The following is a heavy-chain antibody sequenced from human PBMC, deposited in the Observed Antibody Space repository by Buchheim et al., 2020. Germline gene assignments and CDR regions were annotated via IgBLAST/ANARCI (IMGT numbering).Heavy chain of an antibody. V-gene: IGHV3-23*01. CDR2: ISGRGGSN. CDR3: AKDSSSSR. CDR1: GFTFSSYA. Sequence: EVQLLESGGGLVQPGGSLRLSCAASGFTFSSYAMSWVRQAPGKGLGWVSAISGRGGSNNYADSVKGGLTIPRATSKNRLYLQMNSLRAEDTAVYYCAKDSSSSRWGQGTL. D-gene: IGHD6-6*01. J-gene: IGHJ4*02.